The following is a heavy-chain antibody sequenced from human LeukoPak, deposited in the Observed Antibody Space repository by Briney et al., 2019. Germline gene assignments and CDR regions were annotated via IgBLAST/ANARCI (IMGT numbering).Heavy chain of an antibody. J-gene: IGHJ3*02. CDR1: GFTFGDYA. CDR2: IRSKAYGGTT. V-gene: IGHV3-49*04. D-gene: IGHD3-22*01. CDR3: TRAIKRQSTMIVVVIGEEDAFDI. Sequence: GRSLRLSCTASGFTFGDYAMSWVRQAPGKGLEWVGSIRSKAYGGTTEYAASVKGRFTISRDDSKSIAYLQMNSLKTEDTAVYYCTRAIKRQSTMIVVVIGEEDAFDIWGQGTMVTVSS.